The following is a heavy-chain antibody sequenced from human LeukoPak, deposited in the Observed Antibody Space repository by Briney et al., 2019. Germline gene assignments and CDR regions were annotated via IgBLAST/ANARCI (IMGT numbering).Heavy chain of an antibody. D-gene: IGHD4-23*01. CDR2: IGSSDSTV. V-gene: IGHV3-48*03. Sequence: GGSLRLSCAASGFTFSAYEMNWVRQAPGKGLEWVSYIGSSDSTVYYADSVKGRFTISRDDAKNSLYMQMESLRDEDTAIYYCARDTLEYSNSPDALDIWGQGTMVTVSS. J-gene: IGHJ3*02. CDR1: GFTFSAYE. CDR3: ARDTLEYSNSPDALDI.